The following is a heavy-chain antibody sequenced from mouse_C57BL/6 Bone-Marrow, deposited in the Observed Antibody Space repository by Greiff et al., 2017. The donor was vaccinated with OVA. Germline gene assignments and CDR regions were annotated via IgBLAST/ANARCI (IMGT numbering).Heavy chain of an antibody. J-gene: IGHJ2*01. CDR3: ARLGGDY. V-gene: IGHV1-50*01. D-gene: IGHD4-1*01. Sequence: VQLKQPGAELVKPGASVKLSCKASGYTFTSYWMQWVKQRPGQGLEWIGEIDPSDSYTNYNQKFKGKATLTVDTSSSTAYMQLSSLTSEDSAVYYCARLGGDYWGQGTTLTVSS. CDR2: IDPSDSYT. CDR1: GYTFTSYW.